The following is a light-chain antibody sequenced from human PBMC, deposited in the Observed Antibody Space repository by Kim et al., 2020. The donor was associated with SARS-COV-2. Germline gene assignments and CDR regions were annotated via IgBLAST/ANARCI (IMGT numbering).Light chain of an antibody. CDR3: QTWDSSSVI. Sequence: SVSPGQTASITCSGNKMEDKYVCWYQQKAGQSPVLLINQDTKWPSGIPERFSGSNSGNTATLTISGTQAMDEADYYCQTWDSSSVIFGGGTQLTVL. J-gene: IGLJ2*01. CDR1: KMEDKY. V-gene: IGLV3-1*01. CDR2: QDT.